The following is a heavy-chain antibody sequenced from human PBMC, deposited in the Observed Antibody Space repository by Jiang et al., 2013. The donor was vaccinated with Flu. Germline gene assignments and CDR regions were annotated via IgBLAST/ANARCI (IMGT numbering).Heavy chain of an antibody. D-gene: IGHD1-26*01. CDR3: ARGGGALGLFDY. CDR1: GYTFTPYA. J-gene: IGHJ4*02. V-gene: IGHV1-3*01. Sequence: GAEVKKPGASVMVSCKASGYTFTPYAIHWVRQAPGQRLEWMGWINGGDGNTKYSQRFQGRFTITRDISANTAYMDLRSLRSEDTAVYYCARGGGALGLFDYWGQGTLVTVSS. CDR2: INGGDGNT.